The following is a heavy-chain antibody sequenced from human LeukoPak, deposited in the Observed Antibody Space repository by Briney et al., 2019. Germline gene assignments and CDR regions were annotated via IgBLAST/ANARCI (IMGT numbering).Heavy chain of an antibody. V-gene: IGHV4-34*01. CDR2: INHSGST. CDR1: GGSFSGYY. Sequence: PSETLSLTCAVYGGSFSGYYWSWIRQPPGKGLEWIVEINHSGSTNYNPSLKSRVTISVDTSKNQFSLKLSSVTAADTAVYYCARGGGTSDRSGYYYVSFDYWGQGTLVTVSS. CDR3: ARGGGTSDRSGYYYVSFDY. J-gene: IGHJ4*02. D-gene: IGHD3-22*01.